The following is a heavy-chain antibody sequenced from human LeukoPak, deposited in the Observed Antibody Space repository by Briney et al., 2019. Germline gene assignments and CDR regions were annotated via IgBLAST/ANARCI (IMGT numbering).Heavy chain of an antibody. CDR1: GFTFSSYA. J-gene: IGHJ4*02. D-gene: IGHD3-9*01. Sequence: GGSLRLSCAASGFTFSSYAMSWVRQAPWKGLEWVSAISGSGGSTYYADSVKGRFTISRDNSKNTLYLRMNSLRAEDTAVYYCAKLDDILTGSLFDYWGQGTLVTVSS. CDR3: AKLDDILTGSLFDY. V-gene: IGHV3-23*01. CDR2: ISGSGGST.